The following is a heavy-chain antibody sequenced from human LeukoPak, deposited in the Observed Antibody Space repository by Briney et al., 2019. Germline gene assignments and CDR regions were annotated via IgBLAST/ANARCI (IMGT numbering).Heavy chain of an antibody. CDR1: GYTFTSYD. CDR2: MNPNSGNT. D-gene: IGHD1-26*01. CDR3: AKDVGRSLPHYFDY. V-gene: IGHV1-8*01. Sequence: ASVKVSCKASGYTFTSYDINWVRQATGQGLEWMGWMNPNSGNTGYAQKFQGRVTMTRNTSISTAYMELSSLRSEDTAVYYCAKDVGRSLPHYFDYWGQGTLVTVSS. J-gene: IGHJ4*02.